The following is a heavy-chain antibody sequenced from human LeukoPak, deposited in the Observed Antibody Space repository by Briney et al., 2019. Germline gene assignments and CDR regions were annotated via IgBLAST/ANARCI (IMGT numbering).Heavy chain of an antibody. Sequence: GSSVKVSCKASGGTFSSYAISWVRQAPGQGLEWMGGIIPIFGTANYAQKFQGRVTITADKPTSTAYMELSSLRSEDTAVYYCARVVPLGVKFDIWGQGTMVTVSS. J-gene: IGHJ3*02. CDR1: GGTFSSYA. CDR3: ARVVPLGVKFDI. D-gene: IGHD3-16*02. V-gene: IGHV1-69*06. CDR2: IIPIFGTA.